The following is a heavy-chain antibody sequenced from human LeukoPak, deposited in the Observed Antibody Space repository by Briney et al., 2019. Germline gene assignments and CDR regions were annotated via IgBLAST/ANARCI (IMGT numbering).Heavy chain of an antibody. Sequence: SETLSLTCTVSGGSISSGDYYWSWIRQPPGKGLEWIGYIYYSGSTYYNPSLKSRVTISVDTSKNQFSLKLSSVTAADTAVYYCARGGSYDFWSGYYPGYYFDYWGQGTLVTVSS. CDR1: GGSISSGDYY. CDR2: IYYSGST. CDR3: ARGGSYDFWSGYYPGYYFDY. D-gene: IGHD3-3*01. V-gene: IGHV4-30-4*01. J-gene: IGHJ4*02.